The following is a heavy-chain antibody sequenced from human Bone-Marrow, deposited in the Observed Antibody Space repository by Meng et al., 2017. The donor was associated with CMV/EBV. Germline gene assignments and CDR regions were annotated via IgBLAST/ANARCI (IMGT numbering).Heavy chain of an antibody. J-gene: IGHJ4*02. CDR3: ARGVSSNYDFWSGYYKGGYYFDY. CDR2: ISAYNGNT. V-gene: IGHV1-18*01. Sequence: ASVKVSCKASGYTFTSYGISWVRQAPGQGLEWMGWISAYNGNTNYAQKLQGRVTMTTDTSTSTAYMELSSLRSEDTAVYYCARGVSSNYDFWSGYYKGGYYFDYWGKGTLVTVSS. D-gene: IGHD3-3*01. CDR1: GYTFTSYG.